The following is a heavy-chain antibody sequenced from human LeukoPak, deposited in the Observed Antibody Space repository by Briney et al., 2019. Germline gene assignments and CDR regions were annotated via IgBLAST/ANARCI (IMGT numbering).Heavy chain of an antibody. D-gene: IGHD6-13*01. J-gene: IGHJ4*02. Sequence: GGSLRLSCAASGFTFSSFSMIWVRQAPGKGLEWVSSTSSSSAYTFYAESGKGRFTISRDNAKNSLYLQMNSLRAEDTAVYYCAGAVGAAGSYWGQGALVTVSS. V-gene: IGHV3-21*01. CDR3: AGAVGAAGSY. CDR2: TSSSSAYT. CDR1: GFTFSSFS.